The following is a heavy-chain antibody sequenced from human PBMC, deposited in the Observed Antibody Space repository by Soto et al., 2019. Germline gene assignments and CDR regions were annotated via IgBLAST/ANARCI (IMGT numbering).Heavy chain of an antibody. J-gene: IGHJ4*02. CDR3: GRGDPGVVLDY. Sequence: EVQLVESGGGLVQPGGSLRLSCAVSGFTFSDHFMDWVRQAPGKGLEWVARSRNKAKSYTTDYDASVKGRITIARDDSKNSLYLQMNSLKTEDTAVYGCGRGDPGVVLDYWGQGTLVTVSS. CDR2: SRNKAKSYTT. CDR1: GFTFSDHF. V-gene: IGHV3-72*01. D-gene: IGHD3-10*01.